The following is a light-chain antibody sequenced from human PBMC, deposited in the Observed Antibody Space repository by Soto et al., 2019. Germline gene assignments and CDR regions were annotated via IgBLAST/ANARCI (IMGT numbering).Light chain of an antibody. V-gene: IGLV2-14*01. CDR2: GVA. J-gene: IGLJ1*01. CDR1: VGDIGFYNY. CDR3: CSYAHGSIYV. Sequence: QSALTQPSSLSGPPGQSITISCTGTVGDIGFYNYVSWYQQHPGKAPKLLIYGVANRPSGVSARFSGSKSGSTASLTISGLQAEDEADYYCCSYAHGSIYVYGTGTKVTVL.